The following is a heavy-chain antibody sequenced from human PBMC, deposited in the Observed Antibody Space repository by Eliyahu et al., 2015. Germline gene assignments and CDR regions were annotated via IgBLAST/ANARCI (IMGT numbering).Heavy chain of an antibody. D-gene: IGHD2-2*02. CDR3: ARDIFLGYCSSTSCYNGGRDY. CDR2: INAGNGNT. V-gene: IGHV1-3*01. CDR1: GYTFTSYA. J-gene: IGHJ4*02. Sequence: QVQLVQSGAEVKKPGASVKVSCKASGYTFTSYAMHWVRQAPGQRLEWMGWINAGNGNTKYSQKFQGRVTITRDTSASTAYMELSSLRSEDTAVYYCARDIFLGYCSSTSCYNGGRDYWGQGTLVTVSS.